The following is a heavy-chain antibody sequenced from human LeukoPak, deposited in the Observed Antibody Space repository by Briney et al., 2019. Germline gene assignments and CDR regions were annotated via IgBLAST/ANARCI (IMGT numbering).Heavy chain of an antibody. V-gene: IGHV4-39*01. Sequence: SETLSLTCTVSGGSIRSSGYYWGWIRQPPGKGLECIGSIYYSGSTYYNPSLKSRVTISVDTSKNQFSLRLSSVTAADTAVHYCARQISGSYRYYFDYWGQGTLVTVSS. D-gene: IGHD1-26*01. CDR2: IYYSGST. CDR3: ARQISGSYRYYFDY. CDR1: GGSIRSSGYY. J-gene: IGHJ4*02.